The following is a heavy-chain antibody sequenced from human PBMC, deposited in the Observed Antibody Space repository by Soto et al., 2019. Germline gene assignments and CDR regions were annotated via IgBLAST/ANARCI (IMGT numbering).Heavy chain of an antibody. CDR1: GGSISSSSYY. D-gene: IGHD2-2*01. V-gene: IGHV4-39*01. CDR2: IYYSGST. Sequence: SETLSLTCTVSGGSISSSSYYWGWIRQPPGKGLEWIGSIYYSGSTYYNPSLKSRVTISVDTSKNQFSLKLSSVTAADTAVYYCARHEEPLDIVLVPAAYYYYYGMDVWGQGTTVTVSS. J-gene: IGHJ6*02. CDR3: ARHEEPLDIVLVPAAYYYYYGMDV.